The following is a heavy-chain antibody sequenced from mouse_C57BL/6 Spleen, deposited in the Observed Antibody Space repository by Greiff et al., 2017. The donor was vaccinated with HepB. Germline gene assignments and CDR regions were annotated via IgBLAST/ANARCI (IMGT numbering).Heavy chain of an antibody. CDR1: GYTFTDYY. CDR2: IYPGSGNT. Sequence: VQLQQSGAELVRPGASVKLSCKASGYTFTDYYINWVKQRPGQGLEWIARIYPGSGNTYYNEKFKGKATLTAEKSSSTAYMQLSSLTSEDSAVYFCARNVLRYYAMDYWGQGTSVTVSS. V-gene: IGHV1-76*01. CDR3: ARNVLRYYAMDY. D-gene: IGHD1-1*01. J-gene: IGHJ4*01.